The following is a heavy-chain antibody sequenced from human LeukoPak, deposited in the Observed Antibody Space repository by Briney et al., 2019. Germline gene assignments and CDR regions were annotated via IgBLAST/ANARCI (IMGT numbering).Heavy chain of an antibody. Sequence: MSSETLSLTCTVPGGSISSGDYYWSWIRQPPGKGLEWIGYIYYSGSTYYNPSLKSRVTISVDTSKNQFSLKLSSVTAADTAVYYCARAVYSSIGHNWFDPWGQGTLVTVSS. D-gene: IGHD2/OR15-2a*01. J-gene: IGHJ5*02. CDR3: ARAVYSSIGHNWFDP. CDR2: IYYSGST. V-gene: IGHV4-30-4*01. CDR1: GGSISSGDYY.